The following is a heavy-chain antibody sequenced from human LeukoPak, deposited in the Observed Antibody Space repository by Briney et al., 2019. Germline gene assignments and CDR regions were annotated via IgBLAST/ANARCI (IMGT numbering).Heavy chain of an antibody. CDR1: GYTLTQLA. J-gene: IGHJ1*01. V-gene: IGHV1-24*01. CDR2: FEPEDDET. D-gene: IGHD1-26*01. Sequence: GASVKVSFKVSGYTLTQLAIHWVRQAPGKGLEWMGGFEPEDDETIYAQRLQGRVTMTEDTSTDTANMELSSLRSEDTAVYYCATYSGSYFLHWGQGTLVTVSS. CDR3: ATYSGSYFLH.